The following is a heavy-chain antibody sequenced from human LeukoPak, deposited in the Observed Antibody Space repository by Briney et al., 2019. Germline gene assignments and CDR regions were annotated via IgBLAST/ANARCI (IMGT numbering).Heavy chain of an antibody. V-gene: IGHV3-21*01. D-gene: IGHD3-9*01. J-gene: IGHJ4*02. CDR3: ARALYYDILTGYQTHTYYFDY. CDR2: ISSRSSDT. CDR1: RVTFSGYT. Sequence: GGSLRLSCTASRVTFSGYTMNWVRQAPGKGLEWVSSISSRSSDTYYADSVKARFSISRDNARKSVYLQMSSLRAEDTAVYYCARALYYDILTGYQTHTYYFDYWGQGTLVTVSS.